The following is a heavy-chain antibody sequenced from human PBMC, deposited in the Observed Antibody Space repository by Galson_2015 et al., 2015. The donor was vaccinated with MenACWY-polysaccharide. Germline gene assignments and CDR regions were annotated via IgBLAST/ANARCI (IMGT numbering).Heavy chain of an antibody. D-gene: IGHD3-10*01. CDR1: GGSISSGSYY. CDR3: ARDVAMGWGAPNWFDP. V-gene: IGHV4-61*02. Sequence: TLSLTCTVSGGSISSGSYYWSWIRQPAGKGLEWIGRIYNNGRTNYHPSLKSRVTISIDTSKNQFSLKLTSVTATDTAVYYCARDVAMGWGAPNWFDPWGQGTLVTVSS. J-gene: IGHJ5*02. CDR2: IYNNGRT.